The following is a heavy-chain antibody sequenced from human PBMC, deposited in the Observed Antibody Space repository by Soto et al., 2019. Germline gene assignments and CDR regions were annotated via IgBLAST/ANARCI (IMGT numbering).Heavy chain of an antibody. J-gene: IGHJ6*02. CDR3: ARRWTSWYSYYYGMDV. Sequence: SETLSLTCAVYGGSFSGYYWSWIRQPPGKGLEWIGEINHSGSTNYNPSLKSRVTISVDTSKNQFSLKLSSVTAADTAVYYCARRWTSWYSYYYGMDVWGHGTTVTVSS. V-gene: IGHV4-34*01. CDR2: INHSGST. D-gene: IGHD2-2*01. CDR1: GGSFSGYY.